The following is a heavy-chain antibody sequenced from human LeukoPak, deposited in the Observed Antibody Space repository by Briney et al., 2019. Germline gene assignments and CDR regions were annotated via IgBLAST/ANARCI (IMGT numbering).Heavy chain of an antibody. V-gene: IGHV4-34*01. CDR3: ARGTYDILTGYYVDYYYYMDV. J-gene: IGHJ6*03. D-gene: IGHD3-9*01. CDR1: GGSFSGYY. CDR2: INHSGST. Sequence: SETLSLTCAVYGGSFSGYYWSWIRQPPGKGLEWIGEINHSGSTNYNPSLKSRVTISVDTSKNQFSLKLSSVTAADTAVYYCARGTYDILTGYYVDYYYYMDVWGKGTTVTISS.